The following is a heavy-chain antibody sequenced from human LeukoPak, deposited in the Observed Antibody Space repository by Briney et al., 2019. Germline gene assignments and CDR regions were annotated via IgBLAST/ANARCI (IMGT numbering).Heavy chain of an antibody. D-gene: IGHD2-15*01. CDR2: IKQDGSEK. CDR1: GFTFSSYW. V-gene: IGHV3-7*03. J-gene: IGHJ4*02. CDR3: AKGERYCSGGSCWSYDY. Sequence: GGSLRLSCAASGFTFSSYWMSWVRQAPGKGLEWVANIKQDGSEKYYVDSVKGRFTISRDNAKNSLYLQMNSLRAEDAAVYYCAKGERYCSGGSCWSYDYWGQGTLVTVSS.